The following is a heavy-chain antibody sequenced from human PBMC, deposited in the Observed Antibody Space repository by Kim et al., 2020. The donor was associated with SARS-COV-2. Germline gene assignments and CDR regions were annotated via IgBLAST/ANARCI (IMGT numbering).Heavy chain of an antibody. D-gene: IGHD3-3*01. Sequence: GGSLRLSCAASGFTFSDYYMSWIRQAPGKGLEWVSYISSSGSTIYYADSVKGRFTISRDNAKNSLYLQMNSLRAEDTAVYYCAHQTIFGVVIMDRYAFDIWGQGTMVTVSS. J-gene: IGHJ3*02. CDR3: AHQTIFGVVIMDRYAFDI. CDR2: ISSSGSTI. CDR1: GFTFSDYY. V-gene: IGHV3-11*01.